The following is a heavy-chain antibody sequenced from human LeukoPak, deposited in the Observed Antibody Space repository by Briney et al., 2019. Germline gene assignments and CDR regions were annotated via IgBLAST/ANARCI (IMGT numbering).Heavy chain of an antibody. J-gene: IGHJ3*02. CDR2: ISAYNGNT. Sequence: ASVKVSCKASGGTFSSYAISWVRQAPGQGLEWMGWISAYNGNTNYAQKLQGRVTMTTDTSTSTAYMELRSLRSDDTAVYYCARDQGYCSSTSCYTGAFDIWGQGTMVTVSS. CDR3: ARDQGYCSSTSCYTGAFDI. V-gene: IGHV1-18*01. CDR1: GGTFSSYA. D-gene: IGHD2-2*02.